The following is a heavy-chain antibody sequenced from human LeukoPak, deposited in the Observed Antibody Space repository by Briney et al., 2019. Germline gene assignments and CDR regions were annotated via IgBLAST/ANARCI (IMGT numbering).Heavy chain of an antibody. CDR1: GYSISSGYF. D-gene: IGHD4-17*01. J-gene: IGHJ4*02. V-gene: IGHV4-38-2*02. Sequence: PSETLSLTCTVSGYSISSGYFWGWIRQPPGKGLEWIGSIYHSGSTYFNPSLKSRVTISVDTSKNQVSLKLSSVTAADTAVYYCARGLATAEHYFDYWGQGTLVTVSS. CDR2: IYHSGST. CDR3: ARGLATAEHYFDY.